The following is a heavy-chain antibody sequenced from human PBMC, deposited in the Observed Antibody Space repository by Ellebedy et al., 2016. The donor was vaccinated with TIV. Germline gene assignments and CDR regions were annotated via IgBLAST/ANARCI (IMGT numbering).Heavy chain of an antibody. J-gene: IGHJ6*03. Sequence: AASVKVSCKASGYTFTSYYMHWVRQAPGQGLEWMGWINPSSGDTDYAQKFQGRVTVTRDTSISTAFMELSQLTSDDTAVYYCARRGKYIGRGGDDYYYMDVWGKGTTVTVSS. CDR3: ARRGKYIGRGGDDYYYMDV. CDR2: INPSSGDT. CDR1: GYTFTSYY. V-gene: IGHV1-2*02. D-gene: IGHD2-21*02.